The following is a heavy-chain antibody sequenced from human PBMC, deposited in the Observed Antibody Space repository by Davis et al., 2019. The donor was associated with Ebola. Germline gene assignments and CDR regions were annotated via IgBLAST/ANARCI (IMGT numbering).Heavy chain of an antibody. D-gene: IGHD6-19*01. Sequence: ASVKVSCKASGYTFTSYGISWVRQAPGQGLEWMGWISAYNGNTNYAQKLQGRVTMTTDTSTSTAYMEVGSLKSDDTAVYYCASLWDSSGWYYFDYWGQGTLVTVSS. V-gene: IGHV1-18*01. CDR1: GYTFTSYG. CDR3: ASLWDSSGWYYFDY. CDR2: ISAYNGNT. J-gene: IGHJ4*02.